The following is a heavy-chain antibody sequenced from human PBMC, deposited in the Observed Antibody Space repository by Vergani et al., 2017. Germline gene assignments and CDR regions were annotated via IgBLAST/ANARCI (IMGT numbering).Heavy chain of an antibody. CDR1: GGTFSSYA. J-gene: IGHJ3*02. D-gene: IGHD4-17*01. V-gene: IGHV1-69*04. CDR3: ARGEAYGDFMGAFDI. CDR2: IIHILGIA. Sequence: QVQLVQSGAEVKKPGSSVKVSCKASGGTFSSYAISWVRQAPGQGLEWMGRIIHILGIANYEQKFQGRVTITADKSTNTAYMDLSSLSSEDTAVYYCARGEAYGDFMGAFDIWGQGTMVTVSS.